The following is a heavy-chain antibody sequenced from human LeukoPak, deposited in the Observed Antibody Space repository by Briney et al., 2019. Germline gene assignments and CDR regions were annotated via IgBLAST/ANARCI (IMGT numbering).Heavy chain of an antibody. V-gene: IGHV3-74*01. D-gene: IGHD3-3*01. CDR2: INSDGSST. CDR1: GFTFSSYS. Sequence: GGSLRLSCAACGFTFSSYSMNWVRQAPGKGLVWVSRINSDGSSTSYADSVKGRFTISRDNAKNTLYLQMNSLRAEDTAVYYCARAIGLYYDFWSGYPDYWGQGTLVTVSS. J-gene: IGHJ4*02. CDR3: ARAIGLYYDFWSGYPDY.